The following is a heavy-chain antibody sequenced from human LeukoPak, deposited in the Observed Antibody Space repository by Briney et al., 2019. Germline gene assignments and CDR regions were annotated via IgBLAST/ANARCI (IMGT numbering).Heavy chain of an antibody. CDR1: GFTFSSYS. Sequence: GGSLRLSCAASGFTFSSYSMNWVRQAPGKGLEWVSYISSSSSTIYYADSVKGRFTISRDNAKNSLYLQMNSLRAEDTAVYYRARGGGVVATLADYWGQGTLVTVSS. V-gene: IGHV3-48*01. CDR3: ARGGGVVATLADY. J-gene: IGHJ4*02. CDR2: ISSSSSTI. D-gene: IGHD5-12*01.